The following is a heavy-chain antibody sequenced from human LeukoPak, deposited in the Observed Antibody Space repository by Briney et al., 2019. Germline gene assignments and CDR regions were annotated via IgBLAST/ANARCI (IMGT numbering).Heavy chain of an antibody. CDR2: ISYDGSNK. V-gene: IGHV3-30*04. J-gene: IGHJ4*02. Sequence: GGSLRLSCAASGFTFSSYAMDWVRQAPGKGLEWVAFISYDGSNKYYADSVKGRFTISRDNSQNTLYLQMNSLRAEDTAVYYCARDETYYYDSSGYDLLDYWGQGTLVTVSS. CDR1: GFTFSSYA. D-gene: IGHD3-22*01. CDR3: ARDETYYYDSSGYDLLDY.